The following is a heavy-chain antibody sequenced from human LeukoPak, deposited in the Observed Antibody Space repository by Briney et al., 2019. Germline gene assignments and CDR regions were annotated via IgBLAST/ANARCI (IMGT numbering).Heavy chain of an antibody. D-gene: IGHD3-3*01. CDR1: GGSISSSNW. CDR3: ARAGRFPRLGMDV. J-gene: IGHJ6*02. V-gene: IGHV4-4*02. CDR2: IYHSGST. Sequence: SGTLSLTCAVSGGSISSSNWWSWVRQPPGKGLEWIGEIYHSGSTNYNPSLKGRVTISVDTSKNQFSLRLFSVTAADTAVYYCARAGRFPRLGMDVWGQGTTVTVSS.